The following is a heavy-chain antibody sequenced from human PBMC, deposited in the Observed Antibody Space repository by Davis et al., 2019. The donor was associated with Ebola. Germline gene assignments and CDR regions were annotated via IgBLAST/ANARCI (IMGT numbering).Heavy chain of an antibody. D-gene: IGHD3-22*01. CDR2: IKSDGTSI. V-gene: IGHV3-74*01. CDR3: ARGFYYYDSSGHYFDDY. CDR1: GFSFSSYW. Sequence: GESLKISCAASGFSFSSYWMHWVRQVPGKGLVWVSRIKSDGTSIIYADSVKGRFTVSRDNVKNTLYLQMNSLRAEDTAVYFCARGFYYYDSSGHYFDDYWGQGTLVTVSS. J-gene: IGHJ4*02.